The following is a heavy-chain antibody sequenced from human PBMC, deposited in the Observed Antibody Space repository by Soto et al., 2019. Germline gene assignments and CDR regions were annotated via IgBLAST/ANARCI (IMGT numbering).Heavy chain of an antibody. Sequence: PSETLSLTCTVSGASFRSNYWVWIRQSPGKGLEWIGWLPYGGSTYYNPSLKSRVTISVDTSKNQFSLKLSSVTAADTAVYYCARHGPVTHGTLVPAPYHFDYWGQGTLVTVSS. V-gene: IGHV4-39*01. J-gene: IGHJ4*02. D-gene: IGHD2-2*01. CDR3: ARHGPVTHGTLVPAPYHFDY. CDR2: LPYGGST. CDR1: GASFRSNY.